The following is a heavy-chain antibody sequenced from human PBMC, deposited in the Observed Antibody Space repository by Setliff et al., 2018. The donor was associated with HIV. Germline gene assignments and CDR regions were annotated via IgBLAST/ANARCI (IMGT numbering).Heavy chain of an antibody. D-gene: IGHD6-19*01. J-gene: IGHJ4*02. CDR3: ARRSGWFYDY. CDR1: GRSFSGYY. CDR2: IIHSRNT. Sequence: SETLSLTCAVYGRSFSGYYWGWIRQPPGKGLEWIGEIIHSRNTNYNPSLKSRVTVSVDTSKNQFSLKLSSVTAADTAVYYCARRSGWFYDYWGQGTLVTVSS. V-gene: IGHV4-34*12.